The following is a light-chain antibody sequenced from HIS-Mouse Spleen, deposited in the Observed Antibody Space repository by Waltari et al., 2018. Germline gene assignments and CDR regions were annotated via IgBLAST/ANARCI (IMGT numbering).Light chain of an antibody. V-gene: IGLV3-10*01. Sequence: SYDLTQPPSVSVSPGQTARITCSGAALPKNYAYWYQQKSGQAPVPVIYEDSKRPSGIPERFSGSSSGTMATLTISGAQVEDEADYYCYSTDSSGNHRVFGGGTKLTVL. CDR1: ALPKNY. CDR2: EDS. CDR3: YSTDSSGNHRV. J-gene: IGLJ2*01.